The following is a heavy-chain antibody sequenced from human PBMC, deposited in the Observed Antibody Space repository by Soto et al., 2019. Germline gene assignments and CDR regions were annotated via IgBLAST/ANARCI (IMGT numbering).Heavy chain of an antibody. CDR1: GGTSSDNS. D-gene: IGHD2-2*01. CDR3: ARGEEPVAMPSGY. Sequence: ETLTITCKVYGGTSSDNSGSRSRQPPGKGQEWNEDINHQEHDNNHPTLKRRVTISVDTSKNQFSLKLSSVTAADAVVYYCARGEEPVAMPSGYWSQGTLGIVS. V-gene: IGHV4-34*01. CDR2: INHQEHD. J-gene: IGHJ4*02.